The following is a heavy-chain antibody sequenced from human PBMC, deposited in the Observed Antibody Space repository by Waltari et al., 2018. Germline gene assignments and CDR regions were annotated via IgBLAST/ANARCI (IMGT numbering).Heavy chain of an antibody. V-gene: IGHV3-23*04. CDR2: ISGSGGST. CDR1: GFTFSRYA. D-gene: IGHD5-18*01. J-gene: IGHJ4*02. Sequence: EVQLVESGGGLVQPGGSLSLSCAAPGFTFSRYAMSWVRQAPGKGLEWVSAISGSGGSTYYADSVKGRFTISRDNSKNTLYLQMNSLRAEDTAVYYCAKGYSYGFDYFDYWGQGTLVTVSS. CDR3: AKGYSYGFDYFDY.